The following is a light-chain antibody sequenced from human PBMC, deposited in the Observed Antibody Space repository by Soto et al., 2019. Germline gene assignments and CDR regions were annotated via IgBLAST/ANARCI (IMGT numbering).Light chain of an antibody. CDR3: SSYASTITLV. CDR2: EVS. Sequence: QSVLTQPASVSGSPGQSITISCTGTSSDVGGYRYVSWYQQRPGKAPKLIIFEVSNRPSGVSDRFSGSKSGDTASLTISGLQTDDEANYYCSSYASTITLVFGTGTKLTVL. V-gene: IGLV2-14*01. CDR1: SSDVGGYRY. J-gene: IGLJ1*01.